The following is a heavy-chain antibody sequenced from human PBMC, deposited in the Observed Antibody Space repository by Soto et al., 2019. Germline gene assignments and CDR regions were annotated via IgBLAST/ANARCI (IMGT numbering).Heavy chain of an antibody. Sequence: PGGSLRLSCAASGFTFSSYAMSWVPQAPGKGSEWVSAISGSGGSTCYADSVKGRFTISRDNSKNTLYLQMNSLRAEDTAVYYCAKERRWYYYGMDVWGQGTTVTVSS. D-gene: IGHD2-15*01. CDR3: AKERRWYYYGMDV. CDR2: ISGSGGST. CDR1: GFTFSSYA. J-gene: IGHJ6*02. V-gene: IGHV3-23*01.